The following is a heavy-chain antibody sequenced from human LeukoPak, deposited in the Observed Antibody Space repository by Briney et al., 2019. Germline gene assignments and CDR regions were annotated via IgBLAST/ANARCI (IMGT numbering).Heavy chain of an antibody. D-gene: IGHD3-10*01. CDR3: GKSPTGGGNYYGYYFDY. V-gene: IGHV3-48*03. CDR2: ISSAGSGSTT. J-gene: IGHJ4*02. Sequence: PGGSLRLSCAASGFTFSDYEMTWVRQAPGKGLEWVSYISSAGSGSTTYYADSMTGRFTISRDNAKNSLYLQMNSLRAEDTAVYYCGKSPTGGGNYYGYYFDYWGQGTLVTVSS. CDR1: GFTFSDYE.